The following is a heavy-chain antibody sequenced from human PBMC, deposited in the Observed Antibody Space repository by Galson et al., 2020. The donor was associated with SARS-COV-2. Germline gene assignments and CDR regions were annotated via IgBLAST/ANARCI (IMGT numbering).Heavy chain of an antibody. CDR1: GGSIRNYY. D-gene: IGHD2-15*01. CDR2: IYYSGST. J-gene: IGHJ3*02. CDR3: ARESRWTNSYVSGGPMEAFNI. V-gene: IGHV4-59*13. Sequence: TLSLTCNVSGGSIRNYYWSWIRQPPGKGLEWIGYIYYSGSTNYNPSLKSRVTISVDTSRNQFSLKLSSVTAAEPAMSYCARESRWTNSYVSGGPMEAFNIWGQGTIVTVSS.